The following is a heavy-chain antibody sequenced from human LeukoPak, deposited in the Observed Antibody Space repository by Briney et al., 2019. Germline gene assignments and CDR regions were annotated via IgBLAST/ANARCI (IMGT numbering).Heavy chain of an antibody. CDR1: GGSISSSNW. CDR3: ARVSGSGWSGYGFDY. D-gene: IGHD6-19*01. V-gene: IGHV4-4*02. CDR2: IFHDGTT. J-gene: IGHJ4*02. Sequence: SGTLSLTCAVSGGSISSSNWWSWVRQPPGKGLEWIGDIFHDGTTNFNPSLKSRLTLSTDKSKNQFSLKLSSVTAADTAVYYCARVSGSGWSGYGFDYWGQGTLVTVSS.